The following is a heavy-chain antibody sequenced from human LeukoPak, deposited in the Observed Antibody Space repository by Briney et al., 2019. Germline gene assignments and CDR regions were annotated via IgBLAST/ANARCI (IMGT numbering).Heavy chain of an antibody. Sequence: SQTLSLTCAISGDSVSDNSAAWNWIRQSPSRGLEWLVRTYYRTKWYNEYAVSVRSRITISADTSMNQFSLQLNSVTPEDTAVYYCARGFPDTFDYWGQGTLVTVSS. CDR1: GDSVSDNSAA. CDR3: ARGFPDTFDY. CDR2: TYYRTKWYN. D-gene: IGHD1-14*01. V-gene: IGHV6-1*01. J-gene: IGHJ4*02.